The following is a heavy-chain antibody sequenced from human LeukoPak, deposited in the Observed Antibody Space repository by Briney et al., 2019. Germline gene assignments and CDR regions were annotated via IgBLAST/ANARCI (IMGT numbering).Heavy chain of an antibody. J-gene: IGHJ4*02. CDR1: GGAISSYY. Sequence: PSETLSLTCTVSGGAISSYYWNWIRRPPGKGLEWIGYIYYSGSTNYNPSLKSRVTISVDTSKNQFSLKLSSVTAADTAVYYCARAQVATTWLDYWGQGTLVTVSS. CDR2: IYYSGST. V-gene: IGHV4-59*01. CDR3: ARAQVATTWLDY. D-gene: IGHD2-21*02.